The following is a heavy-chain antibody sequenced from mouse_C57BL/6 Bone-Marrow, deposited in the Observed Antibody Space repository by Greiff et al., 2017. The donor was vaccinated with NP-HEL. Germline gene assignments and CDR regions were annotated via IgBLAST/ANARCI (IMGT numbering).Heavy chain of an antibody. D-gene: IGHD3-2*02. CDR2: ISYDGSN. CDR3: ARRGYSFDY. Sequence: EVKLQESGPGLVKPSQSLSLTCSVTGYSITSGYYWNWIRQFPGNKLEWMGYISYDGSNIYNPSLKNRISITRDTSKNQFFLKLNSVTTEDTATYYCARRGYSFDYWGQGTTLTVSS. CDR1: GYSITSGYY. J-gene: IGHJ2*01. V-gene: IGHV3-6*01.